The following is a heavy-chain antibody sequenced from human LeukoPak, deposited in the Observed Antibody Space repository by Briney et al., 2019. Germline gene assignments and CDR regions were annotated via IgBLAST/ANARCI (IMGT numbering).Heavy chain of an antibody. CDR2: INHSGST. Sequence: PSETLSLTCAVYGGSFSSYYWSWIRQPPGKGLEWIGEINHSGSTNYNPSLKSRVTVSVDTSKNPFSLKMSTVTAADTAVYYCARGAGYCTNGVCRTFYMDVWGKGTTVTVSS. V-gene: IGHV4-34*01. D-gene: IGHD2-8*01. CDR3: ARGAGYCTNGVCRTFYMDV. CDR1: GGSFSSYY. J-gene: IGHJ6*03.